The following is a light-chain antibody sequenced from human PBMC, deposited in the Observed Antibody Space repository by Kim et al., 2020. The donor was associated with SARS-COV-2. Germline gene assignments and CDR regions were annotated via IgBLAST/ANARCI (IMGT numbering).Light chain of an antibody. CDR3: QQFHNWPQT. CDR2: GAS. Sequence: EIVLTQSPATLSVSPGERATLSCRASQKINTNLAWYQKRPGQSPRLLIYGASTRATGVPARFSGSGSGTEFTLTISSLQSEDFATYSRQQFHNWPQTFGQGSKLEV. V-gene: IGKV3-15*01. CDR1: QKINTN. J-gene: IGKJ2*01.